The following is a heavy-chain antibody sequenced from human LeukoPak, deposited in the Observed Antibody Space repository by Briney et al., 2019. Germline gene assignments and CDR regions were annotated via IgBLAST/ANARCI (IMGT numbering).Heavy chain of an antibody. V-gene: IGHV3-21*01. CDR3: ARDVDSSGYYHFDY. CDR1: GFTFSSYS. Sequence: GGSLRFSCAASGFTFSSYSMNWVRQAPGKGLEWVSSISSSSSYIYYADSVKGRFAISRDNAKNSLYLQMNSLRAEDTAVYYCARDVDSSGYYHFDYWGQGTLVTVSS. J-gene: IGHJ4*02. D-gene: IGHD3-22*01. CDR2: ISSSSSYI.